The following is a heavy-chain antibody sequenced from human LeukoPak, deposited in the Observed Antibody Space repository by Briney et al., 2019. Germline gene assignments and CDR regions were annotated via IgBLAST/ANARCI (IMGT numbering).Heavy chain of an antibody. CDR2: INHSGST. V-gene: IGHV4-34*01. CDR3: ERGRSAAGISRFAY. D-gene: IGHD6-13*01. CDR1: GGSFSGYY. Sequence: SETLSLTCAVYGGSFSGYYWSWIRQPPGKGPEWIGEINHSGSTNYNPSLKSRVTISVDTSKNQFSLKLSSVTAADTAVYYCERGRSAAGISRFAYWGQGTLVTVSS. J-gene: IGHJ4*02.